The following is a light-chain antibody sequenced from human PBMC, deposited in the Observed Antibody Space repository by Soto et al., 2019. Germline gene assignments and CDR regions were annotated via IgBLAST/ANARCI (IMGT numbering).Light chain of an antibody. CDR1: QGISNY. Sequence: DIQMTQSPSTLSGSVGDRVTITCRASQGISNYLAWYQQKPGKVPKLLIYAASTLQSGVPSRFSGSGSGTDFSLTISSLQPEDVATYFCKKYNSPPRTFGQGTKVDIK. J-gene: IGKJ1*01. CDR2: AAS. CDR3: KKYNSPPRT. V-gene: IGKV1-27*01.